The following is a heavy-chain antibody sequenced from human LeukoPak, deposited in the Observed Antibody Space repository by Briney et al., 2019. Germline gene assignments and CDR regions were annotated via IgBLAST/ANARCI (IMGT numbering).Heavy chain of an antibody. D-gene: IGHD1-26*01. Sequence: SETLSLTCTVSGGSISSGSYYWSWIRQPPGKGLEWIGSIYYSGSTYYNPSLKSRVTISVDTSKNQFSLKLSSVTAADTAVYYCASVGVEGASLDYWGQGTLVTVSS. CDR1: GGSISSGSYY. CDR2: IYYSGST. CDR3: ASVGVEGASLDY. V-gene: IGHV4-39*07. J-gene: IGHJ4*02.